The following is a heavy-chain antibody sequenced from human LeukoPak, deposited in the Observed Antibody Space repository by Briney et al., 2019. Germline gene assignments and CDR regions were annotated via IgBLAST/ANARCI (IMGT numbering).Heavy chain of an antibody. D-gene: IGHD2/OR15-2a*01. CDR2: IKTDGSVI. J-gene: IGHJ4*02. Sequence: GGSLRLSCVASGFTLSDYWMHWVRQAPGKGLEWVSHIKTDGSVIDYADPVKGRFTISRDNARSTVFLQMHSLRAEDTAVYYCARDANRGFNYWGQGILVTVSS. CDR3: ARDANRGFNY. V-gene: IGHV3-74*01. CDR1: GFTLSDYW.